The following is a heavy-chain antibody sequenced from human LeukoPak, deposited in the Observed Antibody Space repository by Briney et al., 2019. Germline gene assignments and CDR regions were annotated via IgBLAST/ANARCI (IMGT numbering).Heavy chain of an antibody. CDR1: GGSISSYY. CDR3: ARESIAVARRYFDY. CDR2: IYYSGST. D-gene: IGHD6-19*01. Sequence: SETLSLTCTVSGGSISSYYWSWIRQPPGKGLEWIGYIYYSGSTNYNPSLKSRVTISVDTSKNQFSLKLSSVTAADTAVYYCARESIAVARRYFDYWGQRTLVTVSS. V-gene: IGHV4-59*01. J-gene: IGHJ4*02.